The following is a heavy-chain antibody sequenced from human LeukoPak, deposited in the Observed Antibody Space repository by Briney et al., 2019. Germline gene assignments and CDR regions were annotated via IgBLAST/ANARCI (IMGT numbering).Heavy chain of an antibody. D-gene: IGHD5-18*01. CDR3: ARDGGYSYEIDY. CDR2: ISDSGGST. J-gene: IGHJ4*02. Sequence: PGGSLRLSCAASGFTFNNYAMSWVRQPPGKGLEWVSTISDSGGSTYYADSVKGRFTISRDNSKNTLYLQMNSLRAEDTAVYYCARDGGYSYEIDYWGQGTLVTVSS. CDR1: GFTFNNYA. V-gene: IGHV3-23*01.